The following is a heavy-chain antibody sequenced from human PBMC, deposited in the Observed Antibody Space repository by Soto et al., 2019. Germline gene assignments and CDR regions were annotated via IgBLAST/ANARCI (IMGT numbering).Heavy chain of an antibody. D-gene: IGHD1-1*01. J-gene: IGHJ6*03. V-gene: IGHV3-7*01. CDR2: IKQDGSEK. Sequence: GGSLRLSCAASGFTFSSYWMSWVRQAPGKGLEWVANIKQDGSEKYYVGSVKGRFTISRDNAKNSLYLQMNSLRAEDTAVYYCARDGPSLPGGSTNYMDVWGKGTTVTVSS. CDR3: ARDGPSLPGGSTNYMDV. CDR1: GFTFSSYW.